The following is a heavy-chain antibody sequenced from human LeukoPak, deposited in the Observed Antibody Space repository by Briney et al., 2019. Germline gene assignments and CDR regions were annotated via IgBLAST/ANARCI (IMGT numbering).Heavy chain of an antibody. Sequence: GGSLRLSCAASGFTFSSYGMHWVRQALGKGLEWVAVIWYDGSNKYYADSVKGRFTISRDNSKNTLYLQMNSLRAEDTAVYYCARDLPPYSSGWYVYYWGQGTLVNVSS. V-gene: IGHV3-33*01. CDR1: GFTFSSYG. D-gene: IGHD6-19*01. CDR2: IWYDGSNK. CDR3: ARDLPPYSSGWYVYY. J-gene: IGHJ4*02.